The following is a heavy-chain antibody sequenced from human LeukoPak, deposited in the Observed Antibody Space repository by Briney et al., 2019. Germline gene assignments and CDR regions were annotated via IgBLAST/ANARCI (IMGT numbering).Heavy chain of an antibody. V-gene: IGHV3-30*02. CDR1: GFTFSSYG. J-gene: IGHJ6*03. D-gene: IGHD3-10*01. Sequence: PGGSLRLSCAASGFTFSSYGMHWVRQAPGKGLEWVAFIRYDGSNKYYADSVKGRFTISRDNSKNTLYLQMNSLRAEDTAVYYCAKDFFRGVILPHYYYYYMDVWGKGTTVTISS. CDR3: AKDFFRGVILPHYYYYYMDV. CDR2: IRYDGSNK.